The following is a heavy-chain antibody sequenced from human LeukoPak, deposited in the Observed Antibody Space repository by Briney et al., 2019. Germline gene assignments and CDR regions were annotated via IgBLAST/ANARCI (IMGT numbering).Heavy chain of an antibody. D-gene: IGHD3-16*01. CDR1: EFTFSSHS. Sequence: GGSLRLSCAASEFTFSSHSMYWVRQAPGKGLEWVSFISSSGRTIYYSESVQGRFTISRDNAKNSLYLQMNSLRAEDTAVYYCARAMSTFGGVRNYFDSWGQGTLVTASS. CDR3: ARAMSTFGGVRNYFDS. J-gene: IGHJ4*02. CDR2: ISSSGRTI. V-gene: IGHV3-48*01.